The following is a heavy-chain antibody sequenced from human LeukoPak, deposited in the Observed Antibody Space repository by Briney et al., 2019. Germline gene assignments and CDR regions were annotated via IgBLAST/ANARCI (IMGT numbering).Heavy chain of an antibody. D-gene: IGHD2-2*01. CDR2: IIPIFGTA. Sequence: SVKVSCKASGYTFTSYAMNWVRQAPGQGLEWMGGIIPIFGTANYAQKFQGRVTITADESTSTAYMELSSLRSEDTAVYYCAREGYQLLLQSSWFDPWGQGTLVTVSS. CDR1: GYTFTSYA. CDR3: AREGYQLLLQSSWFDP. V-gene: IGHV1-69*13. J-gene: IGHJ5*02.